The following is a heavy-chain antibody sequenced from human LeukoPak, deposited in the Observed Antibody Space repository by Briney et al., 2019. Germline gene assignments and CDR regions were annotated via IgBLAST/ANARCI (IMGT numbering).Heavy chain of an antibody. Sequence: SQTLSLTCVLSGDSVSNYSAAWEWIRQSPSRGLEWLGRTYYRSKWYTDYALSVKSRITVSPDTSKNQFSLQLNSVTPEDTAVYYCARSLRGTYLGALDYWGQGTLVTASS. J-gene: IGHJ4*02. V-gene: IGHV6-1*01. D-gene: IGHD7-27*01. CDR2: TYYRSKWYT. CDR1: GDSVSNYSAA. CDR3: ARSLRGTYLGALDY.